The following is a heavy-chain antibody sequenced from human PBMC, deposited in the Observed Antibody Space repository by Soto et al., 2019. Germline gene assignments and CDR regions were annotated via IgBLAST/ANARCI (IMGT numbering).Heavy chain of an antibody. CDR1: ASTFTGHT. D-gene: IGHD4-17*01. Sequence: QVHLVPSGTEVKEPGASVKVSCKASASTFTGHTINWVRQAPGQGLKWMGWISTINGNRKYAGNCKRRVTITTQTSTTTGYRKQTSLTFDGTAVYFCARGTVNSGPWFGPWVQGTLLSVSS. J-gene: IGHJ5*02. CDR3: ARGTVNSGPWFGP. V-gene: IGHV1-18*04. CDR2: ISTINGNR.